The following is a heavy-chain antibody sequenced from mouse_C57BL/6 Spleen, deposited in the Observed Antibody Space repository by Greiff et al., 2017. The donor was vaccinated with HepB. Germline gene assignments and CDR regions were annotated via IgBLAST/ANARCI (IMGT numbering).Heavy chain of an antibody. CDR1: GFSLTSYA. CDR3: ARTPQLTGTKDVYWYFDV. D-gene: IGHD4-1*01. V-gene: IGHV2-9-1*01. J-gene: IGHJ1*03. Sequence: QVQLKQSGPGLVAPSQSLSITCTVSGFSLTSYAISWVRQPPGKGLEWLGVIWTGGGTNYNSALKSRLSISKDNSKSQVFLKMNSLQTDDTARYYCARTPQLTGTKDVYWYFDVWGTGTTVTVSS. CDR2: IWTGGGT.